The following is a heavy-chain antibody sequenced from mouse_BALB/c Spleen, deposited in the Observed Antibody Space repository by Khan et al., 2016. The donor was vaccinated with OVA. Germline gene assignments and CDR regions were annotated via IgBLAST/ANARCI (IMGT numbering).Heavy chain of an antibody. J-gene: IGHJ2*01. D-gene: IGHD1-1*01. Sequence: EVELVESGGDLVQPGGSRKLSCAASGFTFSSYGMHWVRQAPEKGLEWVAYISGDSNTIYYADTVKGRFTISRDNPRNTLFLQMISLMSEDTAMYYCATSYFYGYYFDYWGPGTTLTVSS. V-gene: IGHV5-17*02. CDR3: ATSYFYGYYFDY. CDR1: GFTFSSYG. CDR2: ISGDSNTI.